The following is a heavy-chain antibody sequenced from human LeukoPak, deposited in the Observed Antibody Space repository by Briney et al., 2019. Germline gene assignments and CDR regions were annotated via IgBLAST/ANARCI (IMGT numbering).Heavy chain of an antibody. V-gene: IGHV4-39*01. CDR3: ARHSNDILTGSAVNYYYYMDV. CDR1: GFTFSSYSMN. D-gene: IGHD3-9*01. J-gene: IGHJ6*03. CDR2: IYYSGST. Sequence: GSLRLSCAASGFTFSSYSMNWVRQAPGKGLEWIESIYYSGSTYYNPSLKSRVTISVDTSKNQFSLKLSSVTAADTAVYYCARHSNDILTGSAVNYYYYMDVWGKGTTVTISS.